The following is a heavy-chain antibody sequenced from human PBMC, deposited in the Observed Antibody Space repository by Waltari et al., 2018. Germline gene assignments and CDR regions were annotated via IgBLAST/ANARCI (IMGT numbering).Heavy chain of an antibody. J-gene: IGHJ5*02. V-gene: IGHV4-39*01. CDR2: IYYSGST. D-gene: IGHD1-1*01. Sequence: QLQLQESGPGLVKPSETLSLTCTVSGCSISSSSYYLGWIRQPPGKGLEWIGRIYYSGSTYDNPSLKSRVTISVDTSKNQFSLKLSYVTAADTAVYYGARHRTGTAWFDPWGQGTLVTVSS. CDR3: ARHRTGTAWFDP. CDR1: GCSISSSSYY.